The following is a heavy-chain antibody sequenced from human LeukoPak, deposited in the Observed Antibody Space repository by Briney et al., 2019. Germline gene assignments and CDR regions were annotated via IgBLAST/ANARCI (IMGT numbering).Heavy chain of an antibody. CDR1: GGSISSGGYY. CDR2: IYYSGST. CDR3: ARVKDLAFDY. D-gene: IGHD2-15*01. V-gene: IGHV4-31*03. Sequence: SQTLSLTCTVSGGSISSGGYYWSWIRQHPGMGLEWIGYIYYSGSTYYNPSLKSRVIISIDTSKNQFSLNVSSVTAADTAMYYCARVKDLAFDYWGQGTLVTVAS. J-gene: IGHJ4*02.